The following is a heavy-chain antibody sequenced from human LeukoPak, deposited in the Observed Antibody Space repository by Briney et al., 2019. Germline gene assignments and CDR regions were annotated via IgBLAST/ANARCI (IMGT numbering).Heavy chain of an antibody. CDR3: AKRGVVIRVILVGFQKEAYYFDS. J-gene: IGHJ4*02. V-gene: IGHV3-23*01. D-gene: IGHD3-22*01. Sequence: GSLTLSCAVSGITLSNYGMSWVRQAPGKGLEWVAGISGSGGSTNYADSVKGRFTIYRHNPKNTLFLQMKSLRAEDTAVYFCAKRGVVIRVILVGFQKEAYYFDSWGQGALVTVSS. CDR1: GITLSNYG. CDR2: ISGSGGST.